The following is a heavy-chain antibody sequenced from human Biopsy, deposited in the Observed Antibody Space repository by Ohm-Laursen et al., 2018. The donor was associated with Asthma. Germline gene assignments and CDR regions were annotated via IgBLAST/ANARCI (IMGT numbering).Heavy chain of an antibody. CDR1: GFAFSQYG. V-gene: IGHV3-30*03. CDR2: ISYDGRTT. D-gene: IGHD6-19*01. CDR3: ARAYSSGWTRGMDV. J-gene: IGHJ6*02. Sequence: RSLRLSCAAFGFAFSQYGMHWVRQAPGQGLEWVAVISYDGRTTYYAGSVEGRLTISRDNAKNTLSLQMNSLSAADTAVYYCARAYSSGWTRGMDVWGQGTTVIVSS.